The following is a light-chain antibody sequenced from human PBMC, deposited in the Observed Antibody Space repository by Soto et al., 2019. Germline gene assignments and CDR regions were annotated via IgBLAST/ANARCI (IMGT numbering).Light chain of an antibody. J-gene: IGLJ2*01. Sequence: QSVLTQPPSVSGAPGQRVTISCTGSSSNIGAGYDVHWYQQLPGTAPKLLIYGNSNRPSGVPDRFSGSKSGTSASLAITGLQAEDEADYYCPSSDSSLSGSVFGGGTKRTVL. CDR2: GNS. V-gene: IGLV1-40*01. CDR1: SSNIGAGYD. CDR3: PSSDSSLSGSV.